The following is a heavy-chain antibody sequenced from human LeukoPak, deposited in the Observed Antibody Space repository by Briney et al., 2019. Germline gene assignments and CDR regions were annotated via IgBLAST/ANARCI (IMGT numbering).Heavy chain of an antibody. CDR2: IYYSGRT. V-gene: IGHV4-39*01. J-gene: IGHJ4*02. CDR1: GGSISSGTHY. Sequence: SETLSLTCTVTGGSISSGTHYWGWLRQPPGKGLEWIGSIYYSGRTYYSPSLRSRVTKYVDTSKNQFSLKLSSVTAAETAVYYCARLPVIAVAGYFDFWGQRALVTVSS. D-gene: IGHD6-19*01. CDR3: ARLPVIAVAGYFDF.